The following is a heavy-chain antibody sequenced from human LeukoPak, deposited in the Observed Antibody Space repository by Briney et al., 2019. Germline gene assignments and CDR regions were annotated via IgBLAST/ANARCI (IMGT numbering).Heavy chain of an antibody. CDR3: ARVDTVMAYYFDL. Sequence: PGGSPRLSCAASGFTFSSYAMSWVRQAPGKGLEWVSAITASGDSTYYADSVKGRFTISRDNSKNTLYLQMNSPRADDTAVYYCARVDTVMAYYFDLWGQGTLVTVSS. J-gene: IGHJ4*02. CDR2: ITASGDST. D-gene: IGHD5-18*01. CDR1: GFTFSSYA. V-gene: IGHV3-23*01.